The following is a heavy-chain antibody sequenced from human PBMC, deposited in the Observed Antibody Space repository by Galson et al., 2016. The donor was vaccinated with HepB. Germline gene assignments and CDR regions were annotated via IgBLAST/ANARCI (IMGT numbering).Heavy chain of an antibody. CDR3: ARGPPFYDIVTGYQHFDF. CDR2: ISWDGGST. Sequence: SLRLSCAASGFTFDDYTMHWVRQVPGKGLEWVSLISWDGGSTYYADSVKGRFTISRDKGSNSLYLQMERLTVGDTAMYYCARGPPFYDIVTGYQHFDFWGQGSLVTVSS. CDR1: GFTFDDYT. J-gene: IGHJ4*02. V-gene: IGHV3-43*01. D-gene: IGHD3-9*01.